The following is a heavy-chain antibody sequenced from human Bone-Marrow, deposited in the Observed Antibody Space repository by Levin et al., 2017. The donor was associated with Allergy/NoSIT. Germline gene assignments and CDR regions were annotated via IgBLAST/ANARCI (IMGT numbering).Heavy chain of an antibody. CDR1: GFTFDDYA. CDR2: ISWNSGSI. Sequence: GGSLRLSCAASGFTFDDYAMHWVRQAPGKGLEWVSGISWNSGSIGYADSVKGRFTISRDNAKNSLYLQMNRLRAEDTALYYCAKDIREDPYYYYGMDVWGQGTTVTVSS. J-gene: IGHJ6*02. CDR3: AKDIREDPYYYYGMDV. V-gene: IGHV3-9*01.